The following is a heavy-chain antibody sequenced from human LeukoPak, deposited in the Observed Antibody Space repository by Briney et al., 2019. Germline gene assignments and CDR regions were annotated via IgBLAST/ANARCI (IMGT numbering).Heavy chain of an antibody. CDR3: ARHFSYYDFWSGYYSLCDY. Sequence: GGSLRLSCAASGFTFSDYNMNWVRQAPGKGLEWVAYITISTGIIYCADSVKGRFTISRDNAKNSLYLQMNSLRAEDTAVYYCARHFSYYDFWSGYYSLCDYWGQGTLVTVSS. V-gene: IGHV3-48*01. J-gene: IGHJ4*02. D-gene: IGHD3-3*01. CDR2: ITISTGII. CDR1: GFTFSDYN.